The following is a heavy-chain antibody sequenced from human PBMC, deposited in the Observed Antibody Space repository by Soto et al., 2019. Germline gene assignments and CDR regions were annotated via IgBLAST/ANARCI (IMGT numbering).Heavy chain of an antibody. Sequence: EVQLVESGGGLVQPGGSLRLSCAASGFTVSSNYMSWVRQAPGKGLEWVSVIYSGGSTYYADSVKGRFTISRHNSKNTLYLQMNSIRAEETAVYYCARDNTLGPNYFDYWGQGTLVTGSS. CDR2: IYSGGST. CDR1: GFTVSSNY. J-gene: IGHJ4*02. CDR3: ARDNTLGPNYFDY. V-gene: IGHV3-53*04.